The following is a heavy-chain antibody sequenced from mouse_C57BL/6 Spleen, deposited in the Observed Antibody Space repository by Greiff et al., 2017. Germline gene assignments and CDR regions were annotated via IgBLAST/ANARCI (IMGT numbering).Heavy chain of an antibody. Sequence: VQVVESGPGLVAPSQCLSITCTVSGFSLTSYGVHWVRQPPGKGLEWLVVIWSDGSTTYNSALKSRLGISKDNSKSQAFLKMNSLQTDDTAMYYCDRHGGLTGDGASFAYWGQGTLVTVSA. D-gene: IGHD4-1*01. CDR3: DRHGGLTGDGASFAY. CDR1: GFSLTSYG. CDR2: IWSDGST. J-gene: IGHJ3*01. V-gene: IGHV2-6-1*01.